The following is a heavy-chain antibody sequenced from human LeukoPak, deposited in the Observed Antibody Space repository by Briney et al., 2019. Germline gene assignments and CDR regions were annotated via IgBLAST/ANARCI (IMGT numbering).Heavy chain of an antibody. Sequence: SETLSLTCAVYGGSFSGYYWSWIRQPPGKGLEWIGEINHSGSTNYNPSLKSRVTISVDTSKNQFSLKLSSVTAADTAVYYCAMVLLWFGEYYFDYWGQGTLVTVSS. D-gene: IGHD3-10*01. CDR1: GGSFSGYY. CDR2: INHSGST. V-gene: IGHV4-34*01. J-gene: IGHJ4*02. CDR3: AMVLLWFGEYYFDY.